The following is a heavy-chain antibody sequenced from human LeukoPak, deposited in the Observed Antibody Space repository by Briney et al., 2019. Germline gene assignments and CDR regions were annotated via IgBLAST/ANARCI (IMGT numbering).Heavy chain of an antibody. D-gene: IGHD2-2*03. V-gene: IGHV3-74*01. CDR3: ATHGSAHYYMDV. Sequence: PGGSLRLSCAAYGFTFSSYWMHWVRQAPGKGLVWVSRINTDGSSTSYADSVKGRFTISRDNSKNTLHLQMNSLRAEDTAVYYCATHGSAHYYMDVWGKGTTVTISS. J-gene: IGHJ6*03. CDR1: GFTFSSYW. CDR2: INTDGSST.